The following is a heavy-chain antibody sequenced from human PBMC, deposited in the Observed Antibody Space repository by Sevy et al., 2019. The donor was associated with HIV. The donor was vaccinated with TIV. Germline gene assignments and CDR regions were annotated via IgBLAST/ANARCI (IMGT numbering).Heavy chain of an antibody. D-gene: IGHD3-22*01. V-gene: IGHV3-15*01. Sequence: GWSLRLSCAASGFTFSNAWMSWVRQAPGKGLEWVGRIKSKTDGGTTDYAAPVKGRFTISRDDSKNTLYLQMNSLKTEDTAVYYCTTATYYYDSSGYSGNYWGQGTLVTVSS. CDR1: GFTFSNAW. CDR2: IKSKTDGGTT. J-gene: IGHJ4*02. CDR3: TTATYYYDSSGYSGNY.